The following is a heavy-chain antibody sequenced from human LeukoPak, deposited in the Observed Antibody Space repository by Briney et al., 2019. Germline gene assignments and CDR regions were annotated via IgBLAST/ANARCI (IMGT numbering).Heavy chain of an antibody. J-gene: IGHJ4*02. Sequence: GGSLRLSCAASGFTFSDYWMSWVRQAPGKGLEWVANIQQDGSEKYYVDSVKGRFTISRDNAKKSLLLQVSSLRGEDTAVYYCARDRGFSYGIDFWGQGTLVTVSS. CDR2: IQQDGSEK. CDR3: ARDRGFSYGIDF. CDR1: GFTFSDYW. D-gene: IGHD5-18*01. V-gene: IGHV3-7*04.